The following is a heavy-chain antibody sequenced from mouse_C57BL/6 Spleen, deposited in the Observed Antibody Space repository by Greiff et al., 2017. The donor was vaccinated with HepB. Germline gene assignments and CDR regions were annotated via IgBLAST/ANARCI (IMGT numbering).Heavy chain of an antibody. CDR1: GYTFTSYW. D-gene: IGHD4-1*01. V-gene: IGHV1-50*01. Sequence: VKQSCKASGYTFTSYWMQWVKQRPGQGLEWIGEIDPSDSYTNYNQKFKGKATLTVDTSSSTAYMQLSSLTSEDSAVYYCARRTLGRDYFDYWGQGTTLTVSS. CDR3: ARRTLGRDYFDY. J-gene: IGHJ2*01. CDR2: IDPSDSYT.